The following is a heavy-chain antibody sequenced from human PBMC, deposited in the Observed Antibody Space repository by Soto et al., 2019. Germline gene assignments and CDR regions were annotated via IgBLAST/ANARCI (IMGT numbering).Heavy chain of an antibody. CDR1: GGAISDARFY. CDR3: ARQKWEPPTWFDP. Sequence: QLQLQESGPGLVKPSETLSLTCSLSGGAISDARFYWGWIRQTPGKGLEWIGSIFYSGTTFFNPALQSRVTISVDTAENQVSLKLSSVTAADTALDFCARQKWEPPTWFDPWGQGTLVNVSS. V-gene: IGHV4-39*01. CDR2: IFYSGTT. J-gene: IGHJ5*02. D-gene: IGHD1-26*01.